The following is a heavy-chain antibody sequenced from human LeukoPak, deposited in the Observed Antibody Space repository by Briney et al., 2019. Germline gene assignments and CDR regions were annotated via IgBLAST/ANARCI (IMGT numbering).Heavy chain of an antibody. J-gene: IGHJ4*02. Sequence: PSETLSLTCTVSGGPISSYYWSWIRQPPGKGLEWIGYIYYSGSTNYNPSLKSRVTISVDTSKNQFSLKLSSVTAADTAVYYCARDSTVTSHFDYWGQGTLVTVSS. V-gene: IGHV4-59*01. CDR3: ARDSTVTSHFDY. CDR1: GGPISSYY. CDR2: IYYSGST. D-gene: IGHD4-11*01.